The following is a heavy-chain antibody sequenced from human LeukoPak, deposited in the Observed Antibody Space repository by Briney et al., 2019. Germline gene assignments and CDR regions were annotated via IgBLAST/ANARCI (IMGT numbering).Heavy chain of an antibody. CDR3: ARGPLWFGELLATNDYGMDV. CDR1: GGSFSGYY. CDR2: INHSGST. D-gene: IGHD3-10*01. V-gene: IGHV4-34*01. J-gene: IGHJ6*02. Sequence: PSETLSLTCAVYGGSFSGYYWSWIRQPPGKGLEWIGEINHSGSTNYNPSLKSRVTISVDTSKNQFSPKLSSVTAADTAVYYCARGPLWFGELLATNDYGMDVWGQGTTVTVSS.